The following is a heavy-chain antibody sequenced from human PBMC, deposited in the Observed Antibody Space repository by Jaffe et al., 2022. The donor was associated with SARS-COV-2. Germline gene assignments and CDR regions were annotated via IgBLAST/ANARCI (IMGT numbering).Heavy chain of an antibody. V-gene: IGHV3-48*01. D-gene: IGHD3-9*01. CDR3: AREEGDIRGAFDI. CDR2: ISSSGSTV. CDR1: GFTFSSYD. Sequence: EVQVVESGGGLVQPGGSLRLSCAASGFTFSSYDMNWVRQAPGKGLEWVSYISSSGSTVFYADSVRGRFTISRDNAKNSLYLQMNSLRPEDTAVYYCAREEGDIRGAFDIWGQGTMVTVSS. J-gene: IGHJ3*02.